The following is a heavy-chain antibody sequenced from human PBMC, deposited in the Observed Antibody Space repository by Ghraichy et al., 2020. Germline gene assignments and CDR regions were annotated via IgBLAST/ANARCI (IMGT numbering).Heavy chain of an antibody. J-gene: IGHJ3*02. V-gene: IGHV2-5*02. CDR1: GFLLNTPGAG. D-gene: IGHD3-9*01. CDR3: AHRRSRYVDWIVSGHDAFDI. CDR2: IYWDDDK. Sequence: SGPTLVKPTQTLTLTCTFSGFLLNTPGAGVAWIRQPPGKALEWLASIYWDDDKRYTPSLQTRLTITKDISKNQVVLTMTNMYFVDTDTYYCAHRRSRYVDWIVSGHDAFDIWGQGTMVSVSS.